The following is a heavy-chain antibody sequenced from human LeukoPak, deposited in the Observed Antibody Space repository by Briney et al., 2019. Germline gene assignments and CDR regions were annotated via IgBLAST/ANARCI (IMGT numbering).Heavy chain of an antibody. Sequence: GASVKVSCKASGYTFTGYYMHWVRQAPGQGLEWMGRINPNNGGTNYAQKFQGRVTMAGDTSISTAYMELSSLRSDDTAVYYCARGPITTRSHFDYWGQGTLVTVSS. D-gene: IGHD3-22*01. J-gene: IGHJ4*02. CDR1: GYTFTGYY. CDR3: ARGPITTRSHFDY. V-gene: IGHV1-2*06. CDR2: INPNNGGT.